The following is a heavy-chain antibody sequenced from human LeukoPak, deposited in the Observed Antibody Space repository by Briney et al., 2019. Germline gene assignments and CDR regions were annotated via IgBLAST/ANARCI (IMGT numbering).Heavy chain of an antibody. CDR2: INHSGST. J-gene: IGHJ4*02. Sequence: SETLSLTCAAYGGSFSGYYWSWIRQPPGKGLEWIGEINHSGSTNYNPSLKSRVTISVDTSKNQFSLKLSSVTAADTAVYYCARDYQGGYGDNTVDYWGQGTLVTVSS. CDR3: ARDYQGGYGDNTVDY. D-gene: IGHD5-18*01. CDR1: GGSFSGYY. V-gene: IGHV4-34*01.